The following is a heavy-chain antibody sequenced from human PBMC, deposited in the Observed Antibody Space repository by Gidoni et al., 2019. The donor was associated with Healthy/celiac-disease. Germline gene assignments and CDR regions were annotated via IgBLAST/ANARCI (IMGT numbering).Heavy chain of an antibody. V-gene: IGHV1-8*01. J-gene: IGHJ6*02. Sequence: QVQLVQSGAEVKKPGASVKVSCKASGYTFTSYDINWVRQATGQGLEWMGWMNPNSGNTGYAQKFQGRVTMTRNTSISTAYMELSSLRSEDTAVYYCARWLAIAARPYYYYGMDVWGQGTTVTVSS. D-gene: IGHD6-6*01. CDR1: GYTFTSYD. CDR2: MNPNSGNT. CDR3: ARWLAIAARPYYYYGMDV.